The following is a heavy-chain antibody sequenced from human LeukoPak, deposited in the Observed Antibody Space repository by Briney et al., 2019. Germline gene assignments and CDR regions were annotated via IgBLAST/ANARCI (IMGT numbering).Heavy chain of an antibody. CDR2: ISGSGGST. CDR1: GFTFSSYA. V-gene: IGHV3-23*01. CDR3: AKDLVTMVRGVIRAPDY. D-gene: IGHD3-10*01. Sequence: PGGSLRLSCAASGFTFSSYAVSWVRQAPGKGLEWVSAISGSGGSTYYADSVKGRFTISRDNSKNTLYLQMNSLRAEDTAVYYCAKDLVTMVRGVIRAPDYWGQGTLVTVSS. J-gene: IGHJ4*02.